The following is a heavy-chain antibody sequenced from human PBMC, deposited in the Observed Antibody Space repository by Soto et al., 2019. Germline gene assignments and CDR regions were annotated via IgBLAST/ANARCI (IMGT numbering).Heavy chain of an antibody. V-gene: IGHV4-34*01. J-gene: IGHJ4*02. D-gene: IGHD3-16*02. CDR1: GGSFSGYY. CDR2: INHSGST. Sequence: SETLSLTCAVYGGSFSGYYWSWIRQPPGKGLEWIGEINHSGSTNYNPSLKSRVTISVDTSKNQFSLELSSVTAADTAVYYCARVPYLRYDYIWGSYRRHTDYYFAYWGQGTLVTVSS. CDR3: ARVPYLRYDYIWGSYRRHTDYYFAY.